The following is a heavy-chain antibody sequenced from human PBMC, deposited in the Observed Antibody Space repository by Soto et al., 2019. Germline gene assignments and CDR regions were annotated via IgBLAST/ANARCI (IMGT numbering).Heavy chain of an antibody. D-gene: IGHD6-13*01. J-gene: IGHJ5*02. CDR3: ARDRSSPTWFDP. CDR2: ISSSSSYI. Sequence: GSLRLSCAASGFTFSSYSMNWVRQAPGKGLEWVSSISSSSSYIYYADSVKGRFTISRDNAKNSLYLQMNSLRAEDTAVYYCARDRSSPTWFDPWGQGTLVTVSS. V-gene: IGHV3-21*01. CDR1: GFTFSSYS.